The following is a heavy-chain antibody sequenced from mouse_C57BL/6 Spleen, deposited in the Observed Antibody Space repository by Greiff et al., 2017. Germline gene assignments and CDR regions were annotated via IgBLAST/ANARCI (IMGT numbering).Heavy chain of an antibody. CDR3: ARDWDEAGFAY. CDR1: GYTFTSSW. J-gene: IGHJ3*01. CDR2: IDPSDSET. Sequence: QVQLKQPGAELVRPGSSVKLSCKASGYTFTSSWMHWVKQRPIQGLEWIGNIDPSDSETHYNQKFKDKATLTVDKTSSTAYMQLSSLTSEDSAVYDCARDWDEAGFAYWGQGTLVTVAA. D-gene: IGHD4-1*01. V-gene: IGHV1-52*01.